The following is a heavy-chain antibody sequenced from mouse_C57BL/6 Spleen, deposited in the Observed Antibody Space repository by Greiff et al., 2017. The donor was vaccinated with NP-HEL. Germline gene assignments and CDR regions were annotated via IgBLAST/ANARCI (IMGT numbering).Heavy chain of an antibody. V-gene: IGHV7-3*01. Sequence: EVLLVESGGGLVQPGGSLSLSCAASGFTFTDYYMSWVRQPPGKALEWLGFIRNKANGYTTEYSASVKGRFTISRDNSQSILYLQMNALRAEDSAAYYCERCWGGWGAMDYWGKGTSVTVSS. J-gene: IGHJ4*01. CDR3: ERCWGGWGAMDY. D-gene: IGHD1-1*02. CDR1: GFTFTDYY. CDR2: IRNKANGYTT.